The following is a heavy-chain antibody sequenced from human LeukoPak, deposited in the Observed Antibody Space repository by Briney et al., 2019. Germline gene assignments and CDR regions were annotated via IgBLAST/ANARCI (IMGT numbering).Heavy chain of an antibody. V-gene: IGHV4-39*07. J-gene: IGHJ4*02. CDR1: GGSISSSSDD. CDR2: IYYSGST. CDR3: ARVTGYRIEDYFDY. Sequence: SETLSLTCTVSGGSISSSSDDSDWIRQPPGKGLEWIGSIYYSGSTYYNPSLKSRVTISVDTSKTQFSLKLRPVTAAATAVYYCARVTGYRIEDYFDYWGQGTLVTVSS. D-gene: IGHD6-13*01.